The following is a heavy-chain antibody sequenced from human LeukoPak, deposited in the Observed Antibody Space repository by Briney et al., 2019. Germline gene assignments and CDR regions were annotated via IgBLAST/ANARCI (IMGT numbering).Heavy chain of an antibody. D-gene: IGHD3-10*01. Sequence: GGSLRLSCSASGFTFSSYAMSWARQAPGKGLEWVANIQQDGSMKYYVDSVKGRFTISRDNARSSLYLQMNSLRAEDTAVYYCARAEVLLSYGHNKHCLDVWGQGTTVTVSS. V-gene: IGHV3-7*01. J-gene: IGHJ6*02. CDR2: IQQDGSMK. CDR3: ARAEVLLSYGHNKHCLDV. CDR1: GFTFSSYA.